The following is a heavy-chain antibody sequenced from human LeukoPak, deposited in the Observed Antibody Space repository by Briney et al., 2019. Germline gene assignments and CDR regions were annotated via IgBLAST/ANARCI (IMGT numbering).Heavy chain of an antibody. V-gene: IGHV3-23*01. Sequence: PGASLRLSCAASGFTFSRYAMSWVRQAPGKGLEGGSAISGSGGSTYYADSVKGRFTISRDNTKNTLYLQMNRLRAEDTAVYYCAKDDSSGYYSDAFDCGGQGPMIAVSA. CDR3: AKDDSSGYYSDAFDC. CDR1: GFTFSRYA. D-gene: IGHD3-22*01. J-gene: IGHJ3*01. CDR2: ISGSGGST.